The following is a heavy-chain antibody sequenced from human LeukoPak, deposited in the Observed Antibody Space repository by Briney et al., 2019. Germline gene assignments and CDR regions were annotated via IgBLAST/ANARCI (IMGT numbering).Heavy chain of an antibody. Sequence: GGSLRLSCVASGFTFSEYAMSWVRQAPGKGLEWVSGIIGGGDVTYYVDSVRGRFTISRDNSKNTLYLQMNGLRAEDTAVYYCVKDYRGSEAMFEYWGPGTVVTVSS. D-gene: IGHD5-18*01. V-gene: IGHV3-23*01. CDR1: GFTFSEYA. CDR3: VKDYRGSEAMFEY. J-gene: IGHJ4*02. CDR2: IIGGGDVT.